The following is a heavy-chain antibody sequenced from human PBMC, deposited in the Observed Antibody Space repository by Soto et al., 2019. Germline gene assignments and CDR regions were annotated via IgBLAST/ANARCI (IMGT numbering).Heavy chain of an antibody. J-gene: IGHJ4*02. CDR1: GFSLSTSGVG. Sequence: QITLKESGPTLVKPTQTLTLTCSFSGFSLSTSGVGVAWIRQPPGKALEWLTFIYWDDDKRYRPSLESRLTITRDTSKNQVVLTMTNMDPVDTATYYCAHRGGRAGYNFNYFDFWGQGTLVTVSS. V-gene: IGHV2-5*02. CDR3: AHRGGRAGYNFNYFDF. D-gene: IGHD5-12*01. CDR2: IYWDDDK.